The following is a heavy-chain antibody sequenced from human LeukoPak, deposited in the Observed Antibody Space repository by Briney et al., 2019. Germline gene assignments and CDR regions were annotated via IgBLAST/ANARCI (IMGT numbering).Heavy chain of an antibody. J-gene: IGHJ6*03. CDR2: IRSTSTYI. Sequence: GGSLRLSCAASGFTFSSYSMAWVRQAPGRGLEWVASIRSTSTYIYYADSVKGRFTISRDNAKRSLFLQMNSLTAEDTAVYYCARGSVAARHGYYYYMDVWGKGTTVTVSS. V-gene: IGHV3-21*01. D-gene: IGHD6-6*01. CDR3: ARGSVAARHGYYYYMDV. CDR1: GFTFSSYS.